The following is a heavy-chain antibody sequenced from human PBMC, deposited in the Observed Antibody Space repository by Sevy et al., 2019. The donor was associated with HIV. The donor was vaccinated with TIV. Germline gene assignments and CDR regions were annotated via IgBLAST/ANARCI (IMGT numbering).Heavy chain of an antibody. CDR1: GYTFTGQY. CDR2: INPNSGDT. D-gene: IGHD5-18*01. V-gene: IGHV1-2*02. J-gene: IGHJ4*02. Sequence: ASVKVSCKASGYTFTGQYIHWVRQAPGQGLEWMGWINPNSGDTKYAQEFKGRVTMTRDTSIRTAYMERSGLKSDDTAVYYCSRDLRLRGYSYGCFDYWGQGTLVTVSS. CDR3: SRDLRLRGYSYGCFDY.